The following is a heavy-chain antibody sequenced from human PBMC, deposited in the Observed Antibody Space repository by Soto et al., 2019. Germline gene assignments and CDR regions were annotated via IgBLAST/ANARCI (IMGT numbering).Heavy chain of an antibody. Sequence: QVQLQQWGAGLLKPSETLSLTCAVYGGSFSGYYWSWIRQPPGKGLEWIGEINHSGSTNYNPSLKSRVTLSVDKSQNQCSLKLSAVTAADTAVYYCARAVAGTLEVYFDDWCQGTLVTVSS. CDR1: GGSFSGYY. D-gene: IGHD6-19*01. CDR3: ARAVAGTLEVYFDD. CDR2: INHSGST. J-gene: IGHJ4*02. V-gene: IGHV4-34*01.